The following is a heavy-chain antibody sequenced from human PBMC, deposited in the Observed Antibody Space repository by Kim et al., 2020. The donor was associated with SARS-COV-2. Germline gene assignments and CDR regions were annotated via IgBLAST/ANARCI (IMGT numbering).Heavy chain of an antibody. D-gene: IGHD3-10*01. CDR2: IWYDGSNK. J-gene: IGHJ6*02. CDR1: GFTFSSYG. CDR3: AREWCYYGSGSTAHYYYYGMDV. Sequence: GGSLRLSCAASGFTFSSYGMHWVRQAPGKGLEWVAVIWYDGSNKYYADSVKGRFTISRDNSKNTLYLQMNSLRAEDTAVYYCAREWCYYGSGSTAHYYYYGMDVWGQGTTVTVSS. V-gene: IGHV3-33*01.